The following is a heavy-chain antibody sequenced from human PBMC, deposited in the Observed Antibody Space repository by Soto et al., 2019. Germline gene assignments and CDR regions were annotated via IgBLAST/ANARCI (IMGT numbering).Heavy chain of an antibody. CDR3: TRGDY. J-gene: IGHJ4*02. Sequence: WIWIRQHPGQGLEWIGFISYSGSTYYSSSLKGRVAISADTSKNQFSLKLNSVTVADTAVYYCTRGDYWGQGTLVTVSS. CDR2: ISYSGST. V-gene: IGHV4-31*02.